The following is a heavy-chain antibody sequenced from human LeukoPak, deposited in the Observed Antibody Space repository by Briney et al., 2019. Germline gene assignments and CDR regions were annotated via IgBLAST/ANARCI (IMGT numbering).Heavy chain of an antibody. CDR1: GFTFSDYG. CDR2: ISGSDGST. Sequence: GGSLRLSCAASGFTFSDYGMSWVRQAPGKGLEWVSSISGSDGSTYYADSVKGRLTISRDNSKNTLYLQMNSLRAEDTAVYYCAKTGTPWYYFDYWGQGTLVTVSS. D-gene: IGHD6-13*01. V-gene: IGHV3-23*01. CDR3: AKTGTPWYYFDY. J-gene: IGHJ4*02.